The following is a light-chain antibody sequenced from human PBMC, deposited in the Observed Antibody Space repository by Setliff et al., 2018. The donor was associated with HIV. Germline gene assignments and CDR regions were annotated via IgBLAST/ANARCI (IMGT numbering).Light chain of an antibody. CDR3: CSNTGSNTDV. Sequence: QSVLAQPASVSGSPGQSITISCTGTSGDVGRYNLVSRYQQQPGKPPKLMIYQASKRPSGVSNRFSGSKSGNTASLTISGLQAEDEADYYCCSNTGSNTDVFGTGTKVTV. J-gene: IGLJ1*01. CDR1: SGDVGRYNL. CDR2: QAS. V-gene: IGLV2-23*01.